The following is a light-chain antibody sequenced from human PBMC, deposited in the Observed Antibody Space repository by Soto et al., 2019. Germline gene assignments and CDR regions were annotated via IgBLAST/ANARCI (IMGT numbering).Light chain of an antibody. CDR2: DAS. V-gene: IGKV3-11*01. CDR3: QQRFNWPRT. J-gene: IGKJ1*01. Sequence: EIVLTPSPSTLSLSPGERATLSCRASQSVSSYLAWYQQKPGQAPRLLIYDASKRITGIPARFSGSGSGTDFTLTISSLEPEDFAVYYCQQRFNWPRTFGQGTKV. CDR1: QSVSSY.